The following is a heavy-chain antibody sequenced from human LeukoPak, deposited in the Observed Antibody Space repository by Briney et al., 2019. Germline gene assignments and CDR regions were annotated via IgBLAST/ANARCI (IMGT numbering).Heavy chain of an antibody. CDR3: ARAHCSGGSCYSKYFDY. V-gene: IGHV4-59*01. Sequence: SETLSLTCTVSGGSISNYYWSWIRQPPGKGLEWLGYIYYSGSTNYNPSLKSRVAISVDTSKNQFSLKLSSVTAADTAVYYCARAHCSGGSCYSKYFDYWGQGTLVTVSS. CDR2: IYYSGST. D-gene: IGHD2-15*01. J-gene: IGHJ4*02. CDR1: GGSISNYY.